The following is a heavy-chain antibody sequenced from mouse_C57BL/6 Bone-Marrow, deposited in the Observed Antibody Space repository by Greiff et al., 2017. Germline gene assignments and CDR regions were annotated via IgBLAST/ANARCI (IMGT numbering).Heavy chain of an antibody. Sequence: VKLMESGPGLVAPSQSLSITCTVSGFSLTSYAISWVSQPPGKGLEWLGVIWTGGGTNYNSALKSRLSISKDNSKSQVFLKMNSLQTDDTARYYCARNDYDGDWYFDVWGTGTTVTVSS. D-gene: IGHD2-4*01. CDR1: GFSLTSYA. J-gene: IGHJ1*03. CDR3: ARNDYDGDWYFDV. V-gene: IGHV2-9-1*01. CDR2: IWTGGGT.